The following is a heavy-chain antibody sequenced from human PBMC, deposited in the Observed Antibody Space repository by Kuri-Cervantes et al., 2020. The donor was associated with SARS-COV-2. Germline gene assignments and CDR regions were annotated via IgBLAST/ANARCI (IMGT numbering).Heavy chain of an antibody. V-gene: IGHV4-39*01. Sequence: GSLRLSCTVSGDSIRGSPYYWGWIRQPPGKGLEWLATVYDSGGTYTNPSLKSRVSISVDTSKNQFSLKLRSVTAADTAVYYCAGPHRSSDWPFDSWGQGTLVTVSS. D-gene: IGHD6-19*01. CDR2: VYDSGGT. CDR3: AGPHRSSDWPFDS. CDR1: GDSIRGSPYY. J-gene: IGHJ4*02.